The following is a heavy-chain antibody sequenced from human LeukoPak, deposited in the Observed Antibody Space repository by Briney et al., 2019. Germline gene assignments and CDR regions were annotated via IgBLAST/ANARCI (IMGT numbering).Heavy chain of an antibody. Sequence: PGGSLRLSCAASGFTFSTYWIHWVRQAPGKGLVWVSHINGDVSSTSYADSVKGRFAISRNNAKNTLYLQMNSLRAEDTAVYYCARTMTGAFFDYWGQGALVTVSS. CDR3: ARTMTGAFFDY. CDR1: GFTFSTYW. J-gene: IGHJ4*02. D-gene: IGHD3-9*01. V-gene: IGHV3-74*01. CDR2: INGDVSST.